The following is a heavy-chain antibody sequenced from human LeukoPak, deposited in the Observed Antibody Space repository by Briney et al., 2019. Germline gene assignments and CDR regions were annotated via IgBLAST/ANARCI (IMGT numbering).Heavy chain of an antibody. CDR3: ARTRIVVVIAALDAFDI. CDR2: IYHSGST. J-gene: IGHJ3*02. CDR1: GYSISSGYY. V-gene: IGHV4-38-2*01. D-gene: IGHD2-21*01. Sequence: SETLSLTCAVSGYSISSGYYWGWIRQPPGKGLEWIGSIYHSGSTYYNPSLKSRVTISVDTSKNQFSLKLSSVTAPDTAVYYCARTRIVVVIAALDAFDIWGQGTMVTVSS.